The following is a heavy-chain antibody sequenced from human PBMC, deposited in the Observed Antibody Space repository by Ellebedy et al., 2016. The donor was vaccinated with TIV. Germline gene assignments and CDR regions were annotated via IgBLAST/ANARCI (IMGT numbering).Heavy chain of an antibody. CDR3: ATDGSFGDYLSPTHAFVI. Sequence: GGSLRLSCAASGFSFRSYWMSWVRQAPGKGLEWVANINQDGREKYYVDSVKGRFAISRDNAQTSLYLQMNSLRAEDTAVYYCATDGSFGDYLSPTHAFVIWGQGTMVTVSS. J-gene: IGHJ3*02. CDR1: GFSFRSYW. CDR2: INQDGREK. D-gene: IGHD4-17*01. V-gene: IGHV3-7*01.